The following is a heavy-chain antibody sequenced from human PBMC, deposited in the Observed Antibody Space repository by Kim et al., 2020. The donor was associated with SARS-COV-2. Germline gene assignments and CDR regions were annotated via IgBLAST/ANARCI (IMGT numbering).Heavy chain of an antibody. J-gene: IGHJ4*02. CDR3: AIGVPADIVVVPAAMRYPDY. CDR1: GFTFSSYG. CDR2: ISYDGSNK. V-gene: IGHV3-30*03. D-gene: IGHD2-2*01. Sequence: GGSLRLSCAASGFTFSSYGMHWVRQAPGKGLEWVAVISYDGSNKYYADSVKGRFTISRDNSKNTLYLQMNSLRAEDTAVYYCAIGVPADIVVVPAAMRYPDYWGQGTLVTVSS.